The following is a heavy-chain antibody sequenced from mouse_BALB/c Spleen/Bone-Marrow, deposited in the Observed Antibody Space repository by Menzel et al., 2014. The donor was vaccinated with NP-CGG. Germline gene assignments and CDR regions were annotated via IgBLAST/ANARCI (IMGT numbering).Heavy chain of an antibody. V-gene: IGHV1-69*02. J-gene: IGHJ2*01. CDR1: GYTFTSYW. CDR2: IYPSDSYT. D-gene: IGHD1-1*01. Sequence: LVESGAELVRPGASVKLSCKASGYTFTSYWINWVKQMPGQGLEWIGNIYPSDSYTNYNQKFKDKATLTVDKSSSTAYMQLSSPTSEDSAVYYCTRSYGSSYEYYFDYWGQGTTLTVSS. CDR3: TRSYGSSYEYYFDY.